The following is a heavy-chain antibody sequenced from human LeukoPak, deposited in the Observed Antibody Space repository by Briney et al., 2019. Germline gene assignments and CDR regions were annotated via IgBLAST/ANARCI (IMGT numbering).Heavy chain of an antibody. CDR2: ISTGSSYI. CDR1: GFTFSSYS. J-gene: IGHJ4*02. CDR3: ARDPPSDPLPLDY. D-gene: IGHD1-26*01. V-gene: IGHV3-21*01. Sequence: GGSLRLSCAASGFTFSSYSMNWVRQAPGTRLEWVSSISTGSSYIYYADPVKGRFTISRDNAKNSLYLQMNSLRAEDTAVYYCARDPPSDPLPLDYWGQGTLVTVSS.